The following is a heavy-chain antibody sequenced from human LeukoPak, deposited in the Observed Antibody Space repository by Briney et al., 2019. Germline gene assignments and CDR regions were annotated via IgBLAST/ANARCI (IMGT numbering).Heavy chain of an antibody. CDR2: ISGSGGST. Sequence: GGSLRLSCAASGFTVSSNYMSWVRQAPGKGLEWVSAISGSGGSTYYADSVKGRFTISRDNSRNTLYLQMNSLRAEDTAVYYCAKRRYYDFWSGYPSFDYWGQGTLVTVSS. CDR1: GFTVSSNY. D-gene: IGHD3-3*01. V-gene: IGHV3-23*01. J-gene: IGHJ4*02. CDR3: AKRRYYDFWSGYPSFDY.